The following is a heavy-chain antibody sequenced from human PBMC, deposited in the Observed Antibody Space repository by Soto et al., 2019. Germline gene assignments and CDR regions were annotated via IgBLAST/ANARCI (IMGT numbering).Heavy chain of an antibody. CDR3: ARDYRAACGGRCYYFDY. J-gene: IGHJ4*02. V-gene: IGHV1-18*01. CDR2: ISAYNGDA. CDR1: GYTFSSYG. D-gene: IGHD2-15*01. Sequence: ASVKVSCKASGYTFSSYGISWVRQAPGQGLEWMGWISAYNGDANYAPTLQGRVTATTDTSTSTAYLELRSLISDDTAVYYCARDYRAACGGRCYYFDYWGQGTQVTVSS.